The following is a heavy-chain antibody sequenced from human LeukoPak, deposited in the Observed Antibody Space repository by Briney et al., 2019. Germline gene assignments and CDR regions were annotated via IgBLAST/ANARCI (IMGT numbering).Heavy chain of an antibody. Sequence: KPGGSLRLSCAASGFTFSSYSMNWVRQAPGKGLEWVSSISSSSRYIYYADSVKGRFTISRDNAKNSLYLQMNSLRAEDTAVYYCARVLAGYYDSSGYSGNDAFDIWGQGTMVTVSS. D-gene: IGHD3-22*01. V-gene: IGHV3-21*01. CDR3: ARVLAGYYDSSGYSGNDAFDI. J-gene: IGHJ3*02. CDR1: GFTFSSYS. CDR2: ISSSSRYI.